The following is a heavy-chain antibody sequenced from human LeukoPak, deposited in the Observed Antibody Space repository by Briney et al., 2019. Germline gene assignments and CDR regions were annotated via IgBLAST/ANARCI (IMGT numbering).Heavy chain of an antibody. D-gene: IGHD6-19*01. CDR1: GYSFTSYG. CDR3: ARDEKWLVDY. V-gene: IGHV1-18*01. Sequence: ASVKVSCKASGYSFTSYGISWVRRAPGQGLEWRGWICVYNGRTNYVQKFQGRVTMTTDTSTSTAYMELRSLRSDDTAVYYCARDEKWLVDYWGQGTLVTVSS. J-gene: IGHJ4*02. CDR2: ICVYNGRT.